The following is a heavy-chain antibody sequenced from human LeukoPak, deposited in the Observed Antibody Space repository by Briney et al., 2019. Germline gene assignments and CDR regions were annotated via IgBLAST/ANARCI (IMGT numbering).Heavy chain of an antibody. J-gene: IGHJ6*02. CDR1: GFTFDDYA. V-gene: IGHV3-9*01. D-gene: IGHD3-10*01. CDR3: ARDGEEFGELQGMDV. CDR2: ISWDSGSI. Sequence: GGSLRLSCAASGFTFDDYAMHWVRQAPGKGLEWVSGISWDSGSIGYADSVKGRFTISRDNSKNTLYLQMNSLRAEDTAVYYCARDGEEFGELQGMDVWGQGTTVTVSS.